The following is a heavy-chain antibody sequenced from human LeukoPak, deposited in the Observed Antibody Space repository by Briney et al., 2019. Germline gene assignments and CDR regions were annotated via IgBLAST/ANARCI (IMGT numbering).Heavy chain of an antibody. D-gene: IGHD3-16*01. V-gene: IGHV4-59*08. CDR1: GGSISSYY. Sequence: RSSETLSLTCTVSGGSISSYYWSWIRQPPGKGLVWIGYLYYSGSTNYDPSLKSRVTISVDTSKNQFSLNLSSVTAADTAVYYCARHVPGGFRENPFDYWGQGTLVTVSS. J-gene: IGHJ4*02. CDR3: ARHVPGGFRENPFDY. CDR2: LYYSGST.